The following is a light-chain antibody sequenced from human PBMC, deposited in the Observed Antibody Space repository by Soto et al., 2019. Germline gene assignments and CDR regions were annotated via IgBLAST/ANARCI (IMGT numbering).Light chain of an antibody. CDR1: QTLLHSNGKSY. CDR2: EVS. J-gene: IGKJ4*01. CDR3: LQSLHFPLT. V-gene: IGKV2D-29*01. Sequence: EIVMTQTPLSLSVTPGQSASISCRSSQTLLHSNGKSYLYWYLQKAGQAPQLLIYEVSKRFSGVPDRFIGGGAGTDFTRKISRVEAEDVGVYYCLQSLHFPLTFGGGTKVEIK.